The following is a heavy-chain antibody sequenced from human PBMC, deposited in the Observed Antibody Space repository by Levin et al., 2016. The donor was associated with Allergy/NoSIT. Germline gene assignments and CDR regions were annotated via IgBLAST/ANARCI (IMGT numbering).Heavy chain of an antibody. CDR2: IGGSGGST. J-gene: IGHJ3*02. V-gene: IGHV3-23*01. CDR1: GFTFSTYA. CDR3: AKGDQGYNRWEPRDDAFDI. Sequence: GESLKISCAASGFTFSTYAMNWVRQAPGKGLEWVSVIGGSGGSTYYADSVKGRFTISRDNSKNTLYLQMNSLRAEDTAIYYCAKGDQGYNRWEPRDDAFDIWGHGTMVTVSS. D-gene: IGHD1-26*01.